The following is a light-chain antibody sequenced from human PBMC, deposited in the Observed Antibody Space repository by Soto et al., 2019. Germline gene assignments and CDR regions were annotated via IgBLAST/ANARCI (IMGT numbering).Light chain of an antibody. CDR1: QVIRND. J-gene: IGKJ4*01. CDR2: ATS. Sequence: AIQMTQSPSSRSASVVDRVTITCRASQVIRNDLGWYQQKPGKAPNLLIYATSSLQGVVPSMFSGTRSGTDFTLTSSSLHPEDFATYYCLQDNSYPLTFGGGTKE. V-gene: IGKV1-6*01. CDR3: LQDNSYPLT.